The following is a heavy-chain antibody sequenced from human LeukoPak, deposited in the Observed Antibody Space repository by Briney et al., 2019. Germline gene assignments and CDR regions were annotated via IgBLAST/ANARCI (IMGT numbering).Heavy chain of an antibody. CDR3: ARAPPRVTAAGYDY. J-gene: IGHJ4*02. Sequence: GASVKVSCKTSGYTFTNYGITWVRQAPGQGLEWGVWISANNGETNYAQKVQGRVTVTTDTSTSTAYMELRSLRSDDTAVYYCARAPPRVTAAGYDYWGQGTLVTVSS. CDR1: GYTFTNYG. CDR2: ISANNGET. V-gene: IGHV1-18*01. D-gene: IGHD6-13*01.